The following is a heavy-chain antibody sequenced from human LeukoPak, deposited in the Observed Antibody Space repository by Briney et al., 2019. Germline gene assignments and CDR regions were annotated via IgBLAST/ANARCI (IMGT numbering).Heavy chain of an antibody. CDR3: ARSTVDFDAFDI. D-gene: IGHD4-23*01. CDR2: ISYDGSNK. CDR1: GFTFSSYA. Sequence: GGSLRLSCAASGFTFSSYAMHWVRQAPGKGPEWVAVISYDGSNKYYADSVKGRFTISRDNSKNTLYLQMNSLRAEDTAVYYCARSTVDFDAFDIRGQGTMVTVSS. J-gene: IGHJ3*02. V-gene: IGHV3-30-3*01.